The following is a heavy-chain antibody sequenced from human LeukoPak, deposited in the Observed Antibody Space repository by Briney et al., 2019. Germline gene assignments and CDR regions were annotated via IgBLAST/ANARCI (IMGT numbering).Heavy chain of an antibody. V-gene: IGHV1-18*01. J-gene: IGHJ4*02. Sequence: GASVKVSCKASGYTFTSYGISWVRQAPGQGLEWMGWISAYNGNTNYAQKLQGRVTMTTDTYTSTAYMELRSMRSDDTAVYYCSRDPSSSWYIIAYYFDYWGQGTLVTVSS. CDR3: SRDPSSSWYIIAYYFDY. CDR2: ISAYNGNT. CDR1: GYTFTSYG. D-gene: IGHD6-13*01.